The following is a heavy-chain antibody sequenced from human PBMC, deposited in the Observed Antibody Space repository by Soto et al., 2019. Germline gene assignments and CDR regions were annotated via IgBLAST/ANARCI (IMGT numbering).Heavy chain of an antibody. J-gene: IGHJ4*02. Sequence: SETLSLTCTVSGGSISSGGYYWSWIRQHPGKGLEWIGYIYYSGSTYYNPSLESRVTISVDKSKNQFSLKLTSVTAADTAVYYCARARATIAAAAIFDCWGQGTLVTVSS. CDR2: IYYSGST. CDR1: GGSISSGGYY. D-gene: IGHD6-13*01. V-gene: IGHV4-31*03. CDR3: ARARATIAAAAIFDC.